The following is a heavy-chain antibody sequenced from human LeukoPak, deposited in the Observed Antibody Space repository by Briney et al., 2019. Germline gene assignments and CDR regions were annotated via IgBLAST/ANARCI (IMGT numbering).Heavy chain of an antibody. CDR3: ARDGSGNWFDP. CDR2: INAYNGNT. CDR1: GYTFISYG. Sequence: ASLKVSCKASGYTFISYGISWVRQAPGQGLEWMGWINAYNGNTNYAQKFQDRFSMTTDTSTSTAYMELRSLRSDDTAIYYCARDGSGNWFDPWGQGTLVTVSS. D-gene: IGHD3-10*01. J-gene: IGHJ5*02. V-gene: IGHV1-18*01.